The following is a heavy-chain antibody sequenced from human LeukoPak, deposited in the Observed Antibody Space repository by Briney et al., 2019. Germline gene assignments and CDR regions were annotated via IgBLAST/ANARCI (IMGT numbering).Heavy chain of an antibody. CDR3: AREKASTTGTTDYDY. J-gene: IGHJ4*02. V-gene: IGHV3-48*03. Sequence: GGFLRLSCATSGFTFSSYEMNWVRQAPGKGLEWGSYISSSGSIILYADSVKGRLSVSRDKAKNSLFLQMNSLRAGDTAVYYCAREKASTTGTTDYDYWGQGTLVTVCS. D-gene: IGHD1-1*01. CDR2: ISSSGSII. CDR1: GFTFSSYE.